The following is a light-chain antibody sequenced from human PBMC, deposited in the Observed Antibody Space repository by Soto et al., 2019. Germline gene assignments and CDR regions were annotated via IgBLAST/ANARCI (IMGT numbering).Light chain of an antibody. V-gene: IGLV1-51*01. CDR2: DNK. CDR3: AAWDSGLRVVL. CDR1: VSNIGDNF. J-gene: IGLJ2*01. Sequence: QSVLTRPPSLSAAPGQTVIISCSGSVSNIGDNFVSWYQHVPGTAPKLLIYDNKRRPSGIPDRFSGSKSGTSATLGITRPQTGDEATYYCAAWDSGLRVVLVGGGTKVTVL.